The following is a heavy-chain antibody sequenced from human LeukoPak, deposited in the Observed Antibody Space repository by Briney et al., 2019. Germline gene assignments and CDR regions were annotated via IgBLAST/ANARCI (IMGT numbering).Heavy chain of an antibody. D-gene: IGHD3-10*01. CDR2: IYYSGST. V-gene: IGHV4-39*02. CDR3: ARTEYYYGSGSYYNVPYYFDY. J-gene: IGHJ4*02. Sequence: SETLSLTCTVSGGSISSSSYYWGWIRQPPGKGLEWIGSIYYSGSTYYNPSLKSRVTISVDTSKNHFSMKLSSVTAADTAVYYCARTEYYYGSGSYYNVPYYFDYWGQGTLVTVSS. CDR1: GGSISSSSYY.